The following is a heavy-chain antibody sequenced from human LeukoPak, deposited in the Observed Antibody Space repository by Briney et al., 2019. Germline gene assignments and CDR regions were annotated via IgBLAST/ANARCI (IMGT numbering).Heavy chain of an antibody. D-gene: IGHD3-22*01. Sequence: GGSLRLSCAASGFTFSSYSMNWVRQAPGKGLEWVSYISSSSSTIYYADSVKGRFTISGDNAKNSLYLQMNSLRAEDTAVYYCALGSGYYPAFDIWGQGTMVTVSS. CDR3: ALGSGYYPAFDI. V-gene: IGHV3-48*01. CDR1: GFTFSSYS. CDR2: ISSSSSTI. J-gene: IGHJ3*02.